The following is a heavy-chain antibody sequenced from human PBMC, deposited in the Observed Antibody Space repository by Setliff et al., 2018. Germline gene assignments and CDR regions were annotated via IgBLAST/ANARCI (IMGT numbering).Heavy chain of an antibody. J-gene: IGHJ5*02. Sequence: SETLSLTCTVSGGSISSSSYYWGWIRQPPGKGLEWIGSIHYSGSTYYNPSLKSRVTIFVDTSKNQFSLKLSSVTAADTAVYYCARGNFYYFDRTGRGPNWFDPWGQGTLVTVSS. CDR3: ARGNFYYFDRTGRGPNWFDP. V-gene: IGHV4-39*01. CDR1: GGSISSSSYY. CDR2: IHYSGST. D-gene: IGHD3-22*01.